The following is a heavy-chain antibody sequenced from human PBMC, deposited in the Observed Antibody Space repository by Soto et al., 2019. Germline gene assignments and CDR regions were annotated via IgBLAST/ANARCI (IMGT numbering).Heavy chain of an antibody. D-gene: IGHD4-17*01. CDR3: ARGITVTIRPYDFDY. V-gene: IGHV1-18*04. Sequence: QIELVQTGAEVKRPGASVKVSCKTSGYTFTSYGIRSVRQAPGQGLEWMARISAYNGYTNYAQQFQDRLTMTTDPSTRRAYMELRGLTSDDTAVYFCARGITVTIRPYDFDYWGQGALVTVSS. CDR2: ISAYNGYT. CDR1: GYTFTSYG. J-gene: IGHJ4*02.